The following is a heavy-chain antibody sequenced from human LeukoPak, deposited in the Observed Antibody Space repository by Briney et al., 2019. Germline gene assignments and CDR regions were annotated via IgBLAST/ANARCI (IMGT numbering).Heavy chain of an antibody. CDR3: ARQGTGLDFDY. Sequence: RGASLQISCKGSGSIFTSYWIGWVRPLPGKGLEWMGIIYPGDSDTRYSPSFQGQVTISADKSISTAYLQWSSLKASDTAMYYCARQGTGLDFDYWGQGTLVTVSS. CDR1: GSIFTSYW. CDR2: IYPGDSDT. J-gene: IGHJ4*02. D-gene: IGHD1-1*01. V-gene: IGHV5-51*01.